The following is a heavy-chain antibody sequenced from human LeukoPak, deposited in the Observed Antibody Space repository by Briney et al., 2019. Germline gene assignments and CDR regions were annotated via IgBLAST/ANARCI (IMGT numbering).Heavy chain of an antibody. CDR1: GFTFTTYD. Sequence: PGGTLSLSCAASGFTFTTYDMHWVRQAPGTGLEWALSLRAPDATYYPSAVKARFTISRENAKTSLYLQMNSLRAEDTAVYYCPRGRSGRYSDSSGHGTLVAVSS. CDR3: PRGRSGRYSDS. D-gene: IGHD1-26*01. CDR2: LRAPDAT. J-gene: IGHJ4*01. V-gene: IGHV3-13*04.